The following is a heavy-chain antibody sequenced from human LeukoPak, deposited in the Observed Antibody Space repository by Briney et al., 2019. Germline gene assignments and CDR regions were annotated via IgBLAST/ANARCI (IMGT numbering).Heavy chain of an antibody. V-gene: IGHV4-59*01. J-gene: IGHJ4*02. CDR2: IYYSGST. Sequence: SETLSLTCTVSGGSISSYYWSWIRQPPGKGLESIGYIYYSGSTNYNPSLKSRVTISVATSKNQFSLKLSPVTAADTAVYYCARSSPPFYYDSSGYSFDYWGQGTLVTVSS. CDR3: ARSSPPFYYDSSGYSFDY. CDR1: GGSISSYY. D-gene: IGHD3-22*01.